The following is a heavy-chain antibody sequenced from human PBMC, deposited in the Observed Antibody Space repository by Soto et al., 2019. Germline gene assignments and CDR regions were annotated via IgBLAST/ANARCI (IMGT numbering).Heavy chain of an antibody. Sequence: GGSLRLSCAASGFTFSNAWMSWVRQAPGKGLEWVGRIKSKTDGGTTDYAAPVKGRFTISRDDSKNTLYLQMNSLKTEDTAVYYCTTLNSLYGSWYLDYYYSMDVWGKGTTVTVSS. CDR2: IKSKTDGGTT. V-gene: IGHV3-15*01. CDR1: GFTFSNAW. D-gene: IGHD6-13*01. J-gene: IGHJ6*03. CDR3: TTLNSLYGSWYLDYYYSMDV.